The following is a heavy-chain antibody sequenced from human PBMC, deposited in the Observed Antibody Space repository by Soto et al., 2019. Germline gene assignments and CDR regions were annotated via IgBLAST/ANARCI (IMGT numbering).Heavy chain of an antibody. CDR3: ARNRDGYYYTGMDV. Sequence: GGSLRLSCAASGFAFSSYSMNWVRQAPGEGLEWVSSISSSSSYIYYADSVKGRFTISRDNAKNSLYLQMNSLRAEDTAVYYCARNRDGYYYTGMDVWGQGTTVTVSS. CDR1: GFAFSSYS. V-gene: IGHV3-21*01. J-gene: IGHJ6*02. CDR2: ISSSSSYI.